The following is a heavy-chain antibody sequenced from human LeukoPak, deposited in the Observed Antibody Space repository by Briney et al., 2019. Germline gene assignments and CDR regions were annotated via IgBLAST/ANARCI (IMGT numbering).Heavy chain of an antibody. D-gene: IGHD4-23*01. J-gene: IGHJ4*02. CDR3: ASRPRMTTVVTNEAVSDY. CDR2: SNPNSGGT. V-gene: IGHV1-2*02. Sequence: ASVKLSCKSSGYTFSGYYMHWVRQAPGQGIEWMGCSNPNSGGTNYAQTFQGRVTMTRDTSISTAYMELSRLRSDDTAVYYCASRPRMTTVVTNEAVSDYWGQGTLVTVST. CDR1: GYTFSGYY.